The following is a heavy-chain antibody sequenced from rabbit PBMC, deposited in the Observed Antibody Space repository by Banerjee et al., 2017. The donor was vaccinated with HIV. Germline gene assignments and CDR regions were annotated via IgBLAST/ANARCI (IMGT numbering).Heavy chain of an antibody. CDR3: ARDIDNSDYPCYFDL. CDR1: GFDFSSNYW. Sequence: QEQLEESGGDLVKPEGSLTLTCKASGFDFSSNYWICWVRQAPGKGLEWIACIYTGSSGNTGYASWAKGRFTVSKTSSTTVTLQMTTLTAADTATYFCARDIDNSDYPCYFDLWGQGTLVTVS. V-gene: IGHV1S45*01. CDR2: IYTGSSGNT. D-gene: IGHD1-1*01. J-gene: IGHJ4*01.